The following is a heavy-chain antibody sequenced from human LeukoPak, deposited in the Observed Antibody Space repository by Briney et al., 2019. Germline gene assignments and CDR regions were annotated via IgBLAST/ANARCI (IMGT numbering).Heavy chain of an antibody. D-gene: IGHD6-19*01. Sequence: SETLSLTCNVSGGSISSYYWSWIRQPAGKGLEWIGRIYASGSTNYSPSLKSRLTMSVDTSKNQFSLKLSSVTAADTAVYYCATLQAVAGSRYYMDVWGKGTTVTVSS. CDR2: IYASGST. CDR1: GGSISSYY. CDR3: ATLQAVAGSRYYMDV. J-gene: IGHJ6*03. V-gene: IGHV4-4*07.